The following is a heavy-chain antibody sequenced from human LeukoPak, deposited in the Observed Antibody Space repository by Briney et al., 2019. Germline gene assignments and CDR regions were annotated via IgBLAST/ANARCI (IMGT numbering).Heavy chain of an antibody. CDR3: ARDLPVGATPYNWFDP. CDR1: GGSISGYY. V-gene: IGHV4-59*01. D-gene: IGHD1-26*01. Sequence: PSETLSLTCTVSGGSISGYYWSWIRLPPGKGLEWIGYIYYSGSTKYNPSLKSRVTLSVDTSKNQFSLKLTSVTAADTAVYYCARDLPVGATPYNWFDPWGQGTLVTVSS. CDR2: IYYSGST. J-gene: IGHJ5*02.